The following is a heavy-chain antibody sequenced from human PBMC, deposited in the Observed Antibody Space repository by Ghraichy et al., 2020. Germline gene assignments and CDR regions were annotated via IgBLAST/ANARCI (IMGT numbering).Heavy chain of an antibody. Sequence: GGSLRLSCAASGFTFDDYAMHWVRQAPGKGLEWVSFISWDGGSTYYADSVKGRFTISRDNSKNSLYLQMNSLRAEDTALYYCAKPNYYDSSGYYYGNWYFDLWGRGTLVTVSS. J-gene: IGHJ2*01. CDR2: ISWDGGST. D-gene: IGHD3-22*01. CDR1: GFTFDDYA. V-gene: IGHV3-43D*04. CDR3: AKPNYYDSSGYYYGNWYFDL.